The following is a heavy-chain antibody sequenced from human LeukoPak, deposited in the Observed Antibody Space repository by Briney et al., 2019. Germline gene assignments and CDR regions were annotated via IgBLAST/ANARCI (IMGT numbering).Heavy chain of an antibody. V-gene: IGHV1-18*01. CDR1: GYTFTSYA. CDR3: ARDDYYGSGSPELGFDY. D-gene: IGHD3-10*01. CDR2: ISPYNGNT. J-gene: IGHJ4*02. Sequence: ASVKVSCKASGYTFTSYAISWVRQAPGQGLEWMGWISPYNGNTNYARKLQGRVTMTTDTSTSTAYMELRSLRSDDTAVYYCARDDYYGSGSPELGFDYWGQGTLVTVSS.